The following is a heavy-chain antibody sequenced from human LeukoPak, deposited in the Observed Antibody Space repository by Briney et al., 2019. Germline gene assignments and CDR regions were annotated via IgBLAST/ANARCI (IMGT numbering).Heavy chain of an antibody. J-gene: IGHJ4*02. CDR3: APSPNYGSGTSGY. V-gene: IGHV3-30*03. CDR2: ISNDGFKK. D-gene: IGHD3-10*01. CDR1: GFTFSTYA. Sequence: GGSLRLSCAASGFTFSTYAMHWVRQAPGKGLEWVALISNDGFKKYYPDSVEGRFIISRDNSKSTLFLQMNSLTTEDTAVYYCAPSPNYGSGTSGYWGQGTQVTVSS.